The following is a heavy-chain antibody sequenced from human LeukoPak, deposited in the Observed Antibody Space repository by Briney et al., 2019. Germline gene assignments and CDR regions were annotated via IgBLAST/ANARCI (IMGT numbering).Heavy chain of an antibody. D-gene: IGHD5-18*01. V-gene: IGHV3-30-3*01. CDR2: ISYDGSNK. J-gene: IGHJ4*02. Sequence: GGSLRLSCAASGFTFSSYAMHWVRQAPGKGLEWVAVISYDGSNKYYADSVKGRFTISRDNSKNTLYLQMNSLRAEDTAVYYCACGIQLWTTDYWGQGTLVTVSS. CDR3: ACGIQLWTTDY. CDR1: GFTFSSYA.